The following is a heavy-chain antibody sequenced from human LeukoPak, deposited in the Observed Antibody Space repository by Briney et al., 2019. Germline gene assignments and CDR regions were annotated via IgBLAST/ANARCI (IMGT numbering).Heavy chain of an antibody. Sequence: SETLSLTCTVSGGSTSSSSYYWSWIRQPPGKGLEWIGNIYYSGSTNYNPSLKSRVTISVDTSKNQFSLKLSSVTAADTAVYYCTRGSIAYYYMDVWGKGTTVTISS. CDR1: GGSTSSSSYY. CDR2: IYYSGST. V-gene: IGHV4-61*01. D-gene: IGHD3-22*01. CDR3: TRGSIAYYYMDV. J-gene: IGHJ6*03.